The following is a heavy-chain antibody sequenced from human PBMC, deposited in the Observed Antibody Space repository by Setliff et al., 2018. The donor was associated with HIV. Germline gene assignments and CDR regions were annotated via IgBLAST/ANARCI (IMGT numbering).Heavy chain of an antibody. J-gene: IGHJ6*03. CDR2: IDCSGSA. Sequence: PSETLSLTCSVSGGSISSGSYYWSWIRQYPGKGLEWIGYIDCSGSAFYNPSLQSRVAMSVDTSKNQFSLKLTSVSAADTAVYYCARGVAAAGMLMDVWGKGTTVTVSS. CDR1: GGSISSGSYY. D-gene: IGHD6-13*01. CDR3: ARGVAAAGMLMDV. V-gene: IGHV4-31*03.